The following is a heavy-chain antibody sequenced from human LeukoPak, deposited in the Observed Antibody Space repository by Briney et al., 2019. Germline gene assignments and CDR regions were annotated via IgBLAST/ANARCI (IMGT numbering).Heavy chain of an antibody. CDR1: GFTFSSYG. Sequence: GGSLRLSCAASGFTFSSYGMHWVRQAPGKGLEWVAVIWYDGSNKYYADSVKGRFTISRDNSKNTLYLQMNSLRAEDTAVYYCAREQGITILYYYGMDVWGQGTTVTVSS. D-gene: IGHD3-3*01. CDR2: IWYDGSNK. V-gene: IGHV3-33*01. J-gene: IGHJ6*02. CDR3: AREQGITILYYYGMDV.